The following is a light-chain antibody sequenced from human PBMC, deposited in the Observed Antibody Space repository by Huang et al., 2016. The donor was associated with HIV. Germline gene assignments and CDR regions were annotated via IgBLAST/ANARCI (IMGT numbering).Light chain of an antibody. CDR2: WAS. V-gene: IGKV4-1*01. CDR1: Q. Sequence: DIVMTRSPDFLAVPLGERATINCKSSQKPGQSPKLLIYWASTRESGVPDRFSGSGSGTDFNLTISSLQAEDVGVYYCQQYHSDLWTFGQGTRVEIK. J-gene: IGKJ1*01. CDR3: QQYHSDLWT.